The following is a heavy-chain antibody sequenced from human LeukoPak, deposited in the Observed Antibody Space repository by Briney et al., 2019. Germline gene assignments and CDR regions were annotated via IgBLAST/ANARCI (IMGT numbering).Heavy chain of an antibody. V-gene: IGHV1-2*02. J-gene: IGHJ5*02. Sequence: ASVKVSCKASGYTFTGYYMHWVRQAPGQGLEWMGWINPNSGGTDYAQKFQGRVTMTRDTSISTAYMELSRLRSDDTAVYYCARDSRRVVVPAAQPDWFDPWGQGTLVTVSS. CDR2: INPNSGGT. D-gene: IGHD2-2*01. CDR1: GYTFTGYY. CDR3: ARDSRRVVVPAAQPDWFDP.